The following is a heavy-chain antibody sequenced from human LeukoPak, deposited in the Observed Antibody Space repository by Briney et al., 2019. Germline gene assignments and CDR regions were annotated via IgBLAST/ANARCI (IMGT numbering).Heavy chain of an antibody. CDR1: GFTFSSHG. CDR3: AKDVKFSWPFYFDY. D-gene: IGHD5-12*01. J-gene: IGHJ4*02. V-gene: IGHV3-30*18. Sequence: GGTLRLSCAASGFTFSSHGMNWVRQAPGKGLEWLAFVSYDGSKKYYSDSVKGRFTISRDNSKNTLFLQMNSLRAEDTAVYSCAKDVKFSWPFYFDYWGQGILVTVSS. CDR2: VSYDGSKK.